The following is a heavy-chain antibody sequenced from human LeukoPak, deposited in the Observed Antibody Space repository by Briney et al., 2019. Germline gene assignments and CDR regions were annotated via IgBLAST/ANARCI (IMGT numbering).Heavy chain of an antibody. J-gene: IGHJ5*02. CDR2: VYPEDGET. CDR1: GYTFTDYY. Sequence: ATVKISCKASGYTFTDYYMRWVQQAPGTGLEWMGRVYPEDGETIYAEKFQGRVTITADTSTDTAYMELSSLRSEDTAVYYCATRPAYYYDSSGYYKSGDWFDPWGQGTLVTVSS. D-gene: IGHD3-22*01. CDR3: ATRPAYYYDSSGYYKSGDWFDP. V-gene: IGHV1-69-2*01.